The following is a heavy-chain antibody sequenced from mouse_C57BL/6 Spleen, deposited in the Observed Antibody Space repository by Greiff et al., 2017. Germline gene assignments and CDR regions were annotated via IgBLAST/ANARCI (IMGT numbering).Heavy chain of an antibody. D-gene: IGHD4-1*01. Sequence: DVQLVESGGGLVKPGGSLKLSCAASGFTFSSYAMSWVRQTPEKRLEWVATISDGGSYTYYPDNVKGRFTISRDNAKNNLYLQMSHLKSEDTAMYYCARDGTQLDYWGQGTTLTVSS. CDR1: GFTFSSYA. V-gene: IGHV5-4*01. CDR2: ISDGGSYT. CDR3: ARDGTQLDY. J-gene: IGHJ2*01.